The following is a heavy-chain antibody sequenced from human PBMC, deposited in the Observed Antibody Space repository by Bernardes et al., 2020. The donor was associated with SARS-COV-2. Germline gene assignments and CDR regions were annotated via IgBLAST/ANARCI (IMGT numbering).Heavy chain of an antibody. CDR3: ARTHSGSYLGYFDL. CDR1: GFTFSSSA. V-gene: IGHV3-30-3*01. CDR2: ISYDGSNK. Sequence: VGSLLLSCAASGFTFSSSAMHWVRQAPGPGLAWVAVISYDGSNKYYADSVKGRFTISRDNSKNTLYLQMNSMRAEDTAVYYCARTHSGSYLGYFDLWGRGTLVTVSS. D-gene: IGHD1-26*01. J-gene: IGHJ2*01.